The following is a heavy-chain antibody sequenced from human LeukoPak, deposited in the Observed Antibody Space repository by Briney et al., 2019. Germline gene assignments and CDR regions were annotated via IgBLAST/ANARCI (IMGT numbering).Heavy chain of an antibody. CDR3: ARPRGSGRTNAFDI. J-gene: IGHJ3*02. CDR1: GGSISSSSYY. CDR2: IYYSGST. D-gene: IGHD3-10*01. Sequence: SETLSLTCTVSGGSISSSSYYWGWIRQPPGKGLEWIGSIYYSGSTYYNPSLKSRVTISVDTSKNQFSLKLSSVTAADTAVYYCARPRGSGRTNAFDIWGQGTMVTVSS. V-gene: IGHV4-39*01.